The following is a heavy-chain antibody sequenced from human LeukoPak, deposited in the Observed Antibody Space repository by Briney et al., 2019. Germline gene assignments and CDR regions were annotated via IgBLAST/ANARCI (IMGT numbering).Heavy chain of an antibody. CDR1: GYTFTSYY. CDR2: INPSGGST. V-gene: IGHV1-46*01. J-gene: IGHJ3*02. CDR3: ARARYDYVWGSYRSPYDAFDI. D-gene: IGHD3-16*02. Sequence: ASVKVSCKASGYTFTSYYMHWVRQAPGQGLEWMGIINPSGGSTSYAQKFQGRVTMTRNTSISTAYMELSSLRSEDTAVYYCARARYDYVWGSYRSPYDAFDIWGQGTMVTVSS.